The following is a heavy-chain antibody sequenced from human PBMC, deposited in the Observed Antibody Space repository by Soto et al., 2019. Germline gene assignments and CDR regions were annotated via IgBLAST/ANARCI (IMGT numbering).Heavy chain of an antibody. J-gene: IGHJ1*01. CDR3: ADDCGGDCYSSEYFQH. CDR2: IIPIFGTA. D-gene: IGHD2-21*02. CDR1: GGTFSSYA. Sequence: SVKVSCKASGGTFSSYAISWVRQAPGQGLEWMGGIIPIFGTANYAQKFQGRVTITADESTSTAYMELSSLRSEDTAVYYCADDCGGDCYSSEYFQHWGQGTLVTVSS. V-gene: IGHV1-69*13.